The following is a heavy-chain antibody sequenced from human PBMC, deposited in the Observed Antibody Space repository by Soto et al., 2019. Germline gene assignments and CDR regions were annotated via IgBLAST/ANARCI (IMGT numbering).Heavy chain of an antibody. CDR1: GGSFSGYY. CDR3: ARGAQNWTPGWFDP. D-gene: IGHD1-1*01. V-gene: IGHV4-34*01. CDR2: INHSGST. J-gene: IGHJ5*02. Sequence: QVQLQQWGAGLLKPSETLSLTCAVYGGSFSGYYWSWIRQPPGMGPEWIGEINHSGSTNYNPTLKRRVTIPVDASKNQVSLKLSFVPAADTAVYYCARGAQNWTPGWFDPWGQGPLVTVSS.